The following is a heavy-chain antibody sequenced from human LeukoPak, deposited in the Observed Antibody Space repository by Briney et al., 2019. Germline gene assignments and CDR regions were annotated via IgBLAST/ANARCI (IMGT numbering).Heavy chain of an antibody. Sequence: SETLSLTCTVSGGSISSYYWSWIRQPAGKGLEWIGRIYTSGSTSYNPSLKSRVTMSVDTSKNQFSLKLSSVTAADTAVYYCARDRWFGNIPSGFDYWGQGTLVTVSS. CDR3: ARDRWFGNIPSGFDY. CDR1: GGSISSYY. D-gene: IGHD3-10*01. CDR2: IYTSGST. V-gene: IGHV4-4*07. J-gene: IGHJ4*02.